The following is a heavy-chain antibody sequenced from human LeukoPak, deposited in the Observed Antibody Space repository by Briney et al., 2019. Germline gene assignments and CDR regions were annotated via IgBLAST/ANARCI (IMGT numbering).Heavy chain of an antibody. CDR1: GYTFTSYY. CDR3: ARGSDSGSPVLYYFDY. V-gene: IGHV1-46*01. D-gene: IGHD3-10*01. J-gene: IGHJ4*02. CDR2: INPSGGST. Sequence: TSVKVSCKASGYTFTSYYMHWVRQAPGQGLEWMGIINPSGGSTSYAQKFQGRVTMTRDTSTSTVYMELSSLRSEDMAVYYCARGSDSGSPVLYYFDYWGQGTLVTVSS.